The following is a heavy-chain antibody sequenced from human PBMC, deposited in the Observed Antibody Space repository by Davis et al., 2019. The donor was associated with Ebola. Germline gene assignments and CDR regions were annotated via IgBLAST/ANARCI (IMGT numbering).Heavy chain of an antibody. CDR2: MSSSGSTI. D-gene: IGHD2-15*01. V-gene: IGHV3-11*04. Sequence: GESLKISCAASGFTFSDYYMSWIRQAPGKGLEWVSYMSSSGSTIYYADSVKGRFTISRDNAKKSLYLQMNSLRAEDTAVYYCARELEGISTWGQGTLVTVSS. CDR1: GFTFSDYY. J-gene: IGHJ4*02. CDR3: ARELEGIST.